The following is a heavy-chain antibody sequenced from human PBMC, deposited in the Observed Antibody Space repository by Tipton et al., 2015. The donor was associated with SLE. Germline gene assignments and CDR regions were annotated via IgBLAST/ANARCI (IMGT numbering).Heavy chain of an antibody. Sequence: SLRLSCAASGFTFSSYGMHWVRQAPGKGLEWVAVIWYDGSNKYYADSVKGRFTISRDNSKNTLYLQMNSLRAEDTAVYYCATQLVPYYYGMDVWGQGTTVTVS. D-gene: IGHD6-13*01. CDR2: IWYDGSNK. CDR1: GFTFSSYG. CDR3: ATQLVPYYYGMDV. V-gene: IGHV3-33*01. J-gene: IGHJ6*02.